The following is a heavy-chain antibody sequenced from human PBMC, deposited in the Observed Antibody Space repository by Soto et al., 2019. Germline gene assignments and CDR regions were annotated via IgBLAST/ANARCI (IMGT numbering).Heavy chain of an antibody. CDR3: AKFRGASYAYYSMTG. CDR1: GFTFGTYA. J-gene: IGHJ6*03. Sequence: EVQLLESGGGLVQPGGSLRLSCAASGFTFGTYAMNWLRQAPGRGLECVSVISGSGGNTYYADSVKGRFTVSRDNSKNTMYLQMTRQRAEDTARYCGAKFRGASYAYYSMTGWGKGTTVTVSS. V-gene: IGHV3-23*01. CDR2: ISGSGGNT. D-gene: IGHD3-16*01.